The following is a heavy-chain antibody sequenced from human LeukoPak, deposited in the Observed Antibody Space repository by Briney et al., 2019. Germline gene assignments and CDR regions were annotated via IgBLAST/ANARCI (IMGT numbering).Heavy chain of an antibody. CDR1: GFSFND. V-gene: IGHV3-53*01. Sequence: GGSLRLSCAASGFSFNDMSWVRQAPGKGLEWVSVIYSGGSTYYADSVKGRFTISRDSSKNTVFLYMNTLRAEDTAIYYCAKDRTVGASYWYFDLWGRGTLVTVSS. CDR2: IYSGGST. CDR3: AKDRTVGASYWYFDL. D-gene: IGHD1-26*01. J-gene: IGHJ2*01.